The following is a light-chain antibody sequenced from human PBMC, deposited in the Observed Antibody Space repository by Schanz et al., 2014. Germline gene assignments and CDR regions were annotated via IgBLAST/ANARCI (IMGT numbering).Light chain of an antibody. CDR2: DVH. Sequence: QSALTQPPSVSGSIGQSVTISCTGTSYDVGGYNRVSWYHQAPGTAPKLIISDVHNRPSGIPDRFSGSKSGNTASLTISGLQAEDEADYYCCSYAGSSTRHWVFGGGTKLTVL. CDR1: SYDVGGYNR. J-gene: IGLJ3*02. CDR3: CSYAGSSTRHWV. V-gene: IGLV2-18*02.